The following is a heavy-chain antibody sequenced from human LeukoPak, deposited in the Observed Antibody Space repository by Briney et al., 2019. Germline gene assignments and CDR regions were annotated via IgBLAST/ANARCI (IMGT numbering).Heavy chain of an antibody. V-gene: IGHV4-31*03. CDR3: ARGLEYSYGEYYFDY. J-gene: IGHJ4*02. CDR1: GGSISSGGYS. Sequence: SQTLSLTCTVSGGSISSGGYSWSWIRQHPGKGLEWIGYIYYSGSTYYNPSLKSRVTISVDTSKNQFSLKLSSVTAADTAVYYCARGLEYSYGEYYFDYWGQGTLVTVSS. CDR2: IYYSGST. D-gene: IGHD5-18*01.